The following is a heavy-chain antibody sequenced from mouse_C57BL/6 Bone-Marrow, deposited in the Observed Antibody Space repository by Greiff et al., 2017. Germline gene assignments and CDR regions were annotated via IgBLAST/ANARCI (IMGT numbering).Heavy chain of an antibody. CDR3: ARLYYDYGGLAY. V-gene: IGHV1-81*01. CDR1: GYTFTSYG. Sequence: VQLQQSGAELARPGASVTLSCKASGYTFTSYGISWVKQRTGQGLEWIGEIYPRSGNTYYNEKFKGMAPLTAHKSSSTAYMELRSLTSEDSAVDFCARLYYDYGGLAYWGQGTLVTVSA. CDR2: IYPRSGNT. J-gene: IGHJ3*01. D-gene: IGHD2-4*01.